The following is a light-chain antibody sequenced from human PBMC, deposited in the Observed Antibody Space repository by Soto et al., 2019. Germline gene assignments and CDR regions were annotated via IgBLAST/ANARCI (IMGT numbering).Light chain of an antibody. CDR1: QSVNNNY. CDR3: QHYGGSSSYT. J-gene: IGKJ2*01. Sequence: EIVLTQSPATLSLSPGERATLACRASQSVNNNYLAWYQQKSGQAPRLLIYGASSRAAGIPDRFGGSGSGTDFTLTISRLELEDFAVYYCQHYGGSSSYTFAQGNRLEIK. CDR2: GAS. V-gene: IGKV3-20*01.